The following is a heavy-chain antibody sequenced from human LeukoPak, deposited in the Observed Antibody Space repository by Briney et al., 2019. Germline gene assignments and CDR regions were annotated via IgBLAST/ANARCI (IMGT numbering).Heavy chain of an antibody. D-gene: IGHD5-24*01. J-gene: IGHJ3*02. V-gene: IGHV4-59*01. CDR2: IYYSGST. CDR3: ARVGRRDGYNYDVRAFDI. Sequence: SETLSLTCTVSGGSISSYYWSWIRQPPVKGLEWIGYIYYSGSTNYNPSLKGRVTISVDTSKNQFSLKLSSVTAADTAVYYCARVGRRDGYNYDVRAFDIWGQGTMVTVSS. CDR1: GGSISSYY.